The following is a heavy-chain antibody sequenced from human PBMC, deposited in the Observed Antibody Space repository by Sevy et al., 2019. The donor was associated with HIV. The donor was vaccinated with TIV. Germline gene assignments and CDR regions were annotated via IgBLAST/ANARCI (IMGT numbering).Heavy chain of an antibody. D-gene: IGHD3-22*01. CDR2: VSYDGSNK. Sequence: GGSLRLSCAASGFTFSSNAMHWVRQAPGKGLEWVAIVSYDGSNKYYADSVRGRFTISRDNSKNTLYLQMNSLRAEDRAVYYCASGRYYYDSSGLSYFDYWSHGTLVSVSS. CDR1: GFTFSSNA. J-gene: IGHJ4*01. CDR3: ASGRYYYDSSGLSYFDY. V-gene: IGHV3-30-3*01.